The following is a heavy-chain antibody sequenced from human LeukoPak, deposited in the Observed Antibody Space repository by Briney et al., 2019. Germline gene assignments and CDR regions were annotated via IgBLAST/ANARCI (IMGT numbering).Heavy chain of an antibody. CDR2: IDSGGDT. D-gene: IGHD2-21*02. V-gene: IGHV3-53*01. Sequence: GGSLRLSCAASGFTVSSNYMSWVRQASGKGLEWVSVIDSGGDTYYADSVKGRFTIFRDNFKNTLYPQMNSLRAEDTAVYYCARGVRAGVTAPKDWGQGTLVTVSS. J-gene: IGHJ4*02. CDR3: ARGVRAGVTAPKD. CDR1: GFTVSSNY.